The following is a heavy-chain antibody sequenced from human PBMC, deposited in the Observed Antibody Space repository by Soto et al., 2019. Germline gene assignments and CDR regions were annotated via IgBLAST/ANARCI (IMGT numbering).Heavy chain of an antibody. Sequence: PSETLSLTCTVSGDSISSSSYYRGWIRQPPGKGLEWIGSIYYSGSTYYNPSLKSRVTISVDTSKNQFSLKLSSVTAADTAVYYCARPSYAGSYYFDYWGQGTLVTVSS. CDR3: ARPSYAGSYYFDY. D-gene: IGHD1-26*01. CDR2: IYYSGST. V-gene: IGHV4-39*01. CDR1: GDSISSSSYY. J-gene: IGHJ4*02.